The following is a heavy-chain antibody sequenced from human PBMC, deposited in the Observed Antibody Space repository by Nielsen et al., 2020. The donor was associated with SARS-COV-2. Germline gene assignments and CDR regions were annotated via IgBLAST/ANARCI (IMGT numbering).Heavy chain of an antibody. J-gene: IGHJ2*01. CDR1: GYTFTSYD. V-gene: IGHV1-8*01. Sequence: ASVKVSCKASGYTFTSYDNNWVRQATGQGLEWMGWMNPNSGNTGYAQKFQGRVTMTRNTSISTAYMELSSLRSEDTAVYYCARGAAGDQLGWYFDLWGRGTLVTVSS. D-gene: IGHD6-13*01. CDR2: MNPNSGNT. CDR3: ARGAAGDQLGWYFDL.